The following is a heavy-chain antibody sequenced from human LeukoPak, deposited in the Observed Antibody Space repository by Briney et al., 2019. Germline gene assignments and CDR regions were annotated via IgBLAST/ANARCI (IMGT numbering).Heavy chain of an antibody. CDR3: ARAGLEYDSSGPSGAFDI. Sequence: GASVKVSCKVSGYTLTELSMHWVRQAPGKGLEWMGGFDPEDGETIYAQKFQGRVTITADESTSTAYMELSSLRSEDTAVYYCARAGLEYDSSGPSGAFDIWGQGTMVTVSS. D-gene: IGHD3-22*01. CDR2: FDPEDGET. V-gene: IGHV1-24*01. J-gene: IGHJ3*02. CDR1: GYTLTELS.